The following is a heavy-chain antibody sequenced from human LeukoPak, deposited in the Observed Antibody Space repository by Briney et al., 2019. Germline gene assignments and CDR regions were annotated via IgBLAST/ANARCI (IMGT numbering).Heavy chain of an antibody. Sequence: ASVKVSCKASGYTFTSYDINWVRQATGQGLEWMGWMNPNSGNTGYAQKFQGRVTMTRNTSISTAYMELRSLRSEDTAVYYCARTYYDSSGYYLGLVYWGQGTLVTVFS. J-gene: IGHJ4*02. CDR2: MNPNSGNT. D-gene: IGHD3-22*01. CDR1: GYTFTSYD. CDR3: ARTYYDSSGYYLGLVY. V-gene: IGHV1-8*01.